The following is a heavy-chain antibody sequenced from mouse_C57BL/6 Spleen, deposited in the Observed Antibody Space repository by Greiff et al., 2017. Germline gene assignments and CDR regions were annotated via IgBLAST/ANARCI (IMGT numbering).Heavy chain of an antibody. Sequence: VQLKESGAELVRPGASVKLSCTASGFNIKDYYMHWVKQRPEQGLEWIGRIDPEDGDTEYAPKFQGKATMTADPSSNTAYLQLSSLTSEDTAVYYCTTQYGNYQAYWGQGTLVTVSA. CDR2: IDPEDGDT. J-gene: IGHJ3*01. V-gene: IGHV14-1*01. CDR3: TTQYGNYQAY. CDR1: GFNIKDYY. D-gene: IGHD2-1*01.